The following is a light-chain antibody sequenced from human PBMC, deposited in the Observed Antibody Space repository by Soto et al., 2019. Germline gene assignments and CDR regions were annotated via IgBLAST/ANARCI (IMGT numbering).Light chain of an antibody. CDR2: DVS. V-gene: IGKV1-5*01. Sequence: DIQMTQSPSTLSASVGDRVTITCRASQNVTTWLAWYQHKPGKAPKLLLYDVSNLESGVPSRFSGSGSGTEFTITIRSLQSDDFATYFCQQYDSYRTFGQGTKVEIK. CDR1: QNVTTW. CDR3: QQYDSYRT. J-gene: IGKJ1*01.